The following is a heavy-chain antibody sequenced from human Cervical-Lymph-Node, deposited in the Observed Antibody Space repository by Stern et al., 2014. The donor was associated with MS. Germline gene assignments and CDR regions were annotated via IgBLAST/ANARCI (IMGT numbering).Heavy chain of an antibody. V-gene: IGHV1-8*01. D-gene: IGHD1-7*01. J-gene: IGHJ6*02. CDR2: MNPNSGHT. CDR3: VREDRNFHYYGMDV. Sequence: QVQLMQSGAEVKKPGASVKVSCKASGYSFTNYDINWVRQAPGQGLEWMGWMNPNSGHTGLKPKFQGRVTMTRNTSMSTAYMQMSSLTSEDTAVYYCVREDRNFHYYGMDVWGQGTTLIVSS. CDR1: GYSFTNYD.